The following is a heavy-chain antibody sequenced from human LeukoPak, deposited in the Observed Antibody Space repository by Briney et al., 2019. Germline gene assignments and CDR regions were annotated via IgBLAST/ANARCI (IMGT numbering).Heavy chain of an antibody. Sequence: GRSLRLSFAVSGIPSSDYYMNWIRQAPGKGLGWVSYICSSSAYPDYADSVKDRFTSSRHNAKSALYLQMDSLRLEGTAVYYCAAGTAAVLWGQGTLVTVS. J-gene: IGHJ4*02. CDR1: GIPSSDYY. V-gene: IGHV3-11*03. CDR2: ICSSSAYP. CDR3: AAGTAAVL. D-gene: IGHD6-13*01.